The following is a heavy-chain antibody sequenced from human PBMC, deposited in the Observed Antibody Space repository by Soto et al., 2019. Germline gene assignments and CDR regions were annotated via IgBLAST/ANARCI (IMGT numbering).Heavy chain of an antibody. CDR1: GFTFSTYA. Sequence: EVRLLESGGGLVQPGGSLRLSCAASGFTFSTYAMNWVRQAPGKGLEWVSGISGSGDSTYYADSVKGRFTVSRDNSKNKLYLQMNSLRAEDTAVFYCAKERSSGWSFDYWGQGTLVTVSS. V-gene: IGHV3-23*01. CDR2: ISGSGDST. CDR3: AKERSSGWSFDY. D-gene: IGHD6-19*01. J-gene: IGHJ4*02.